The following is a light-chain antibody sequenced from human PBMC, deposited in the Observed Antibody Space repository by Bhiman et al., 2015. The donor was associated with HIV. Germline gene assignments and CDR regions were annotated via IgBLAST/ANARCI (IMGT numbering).Light chain of an antibody. V-gene: IGLV3-25*03. CDR3: QSADSSGTSYV. CDR1: NIESKS. J-gene: IGLJ1*01. Sequence: SYELTQPPAVSVAPGKTATITCGGNNIESKSVHWYQQKPGQAPVVLIYKDTERPSGIPERFSGSSSGTTVTLTISGVQAEDEAEYYCQSADSSGTSYVFGTGTNVTVL. CDR2: KDT.